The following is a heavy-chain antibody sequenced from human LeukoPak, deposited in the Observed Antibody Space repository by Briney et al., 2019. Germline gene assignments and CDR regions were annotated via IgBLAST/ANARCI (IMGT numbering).Heavy chain of an antibody. D-gene: IGHD1-26*01. CDR1: AFNFRSAW. V-gene: IGHV3-15*01. J-gene: IGHJ4*02. Sequence: GGSLRLSCAASAFNFRSAWMSWVRQAPGRGLEWVGRIKSKTDGETTDYIAPVRGRFTISRDDSKNTLYLQMNSLKTEDTAVYYCTTGGVGYWGQGTLVTVSS. CDR2: IKSKTDGETT. CDR3: TTGGVGY.